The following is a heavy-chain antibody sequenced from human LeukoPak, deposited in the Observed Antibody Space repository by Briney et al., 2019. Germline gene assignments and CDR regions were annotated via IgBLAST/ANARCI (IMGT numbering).Heavy chain of an antibody. CDR1: GFTFEDYA. CDR3: ATPRRGIVVVPADY. Sequence: PGRSLRLSSAASGFTFEDYAMHWVRQAPRLGPELVSGISWISGSIGYADSVKGRFTISRDNAKNSLYLQMNSLRAEDTAVYYCATPRRGIVVVPADYWGQGTLVTVSS. CDR2: ISWISGSI. D-gene: IGHD2-2*01. V-gene: IGHV3-9*01. J-gene: IGHJ4*02.